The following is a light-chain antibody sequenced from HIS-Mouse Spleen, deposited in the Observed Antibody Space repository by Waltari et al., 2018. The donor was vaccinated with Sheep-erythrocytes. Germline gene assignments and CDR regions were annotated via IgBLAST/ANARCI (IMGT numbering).Light chain of an antibody. Sequence: PATLSVSPGERATLSCRASQSVSSNLAWYQQKPGQAPVLVIYKDSERPSGIPGRFAGSSAGTTVTLTISGVQAEDEADYYCQSADSSGTYVVFGGGTKLTVL. CDR2: KDS. J-gene: IGLJ2*01. V-gene: IGLV3-25*03. CDR3: QSADSSGTYVV. CDR1: QSVSS.